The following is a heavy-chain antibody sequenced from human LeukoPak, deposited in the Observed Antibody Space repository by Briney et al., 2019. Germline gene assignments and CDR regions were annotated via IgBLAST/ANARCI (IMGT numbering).Heavy chain of an antibody. J-gene: IGHJ3*02. V-gene: IGHV3-53*01. CDR3: ARYSSKDDAFDI. D-gene: IGHD6-13*01. Sequence: GGSLRLSCAASGFTVSSNYMSWVRQAPGKGLEWVSVIYSGGSTYYADSVKGRFTISRDNSKNTVYLQMNSLRAEDTAVYYCARYSSKDDAFDIWGQGTMVTVSP. CDR2: IYSGGST. CDR1: GFTVSSNY.